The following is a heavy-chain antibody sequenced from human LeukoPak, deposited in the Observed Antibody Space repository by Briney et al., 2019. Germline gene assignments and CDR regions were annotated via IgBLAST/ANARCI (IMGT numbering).Heavy chain of an antibody. V-gene: IGHV3-23*01. Sequence: PGGSLRLSCAASGFTFSTYAMSWVRQAPGKGLEWASGITGSGGIAYYADSVRGRFTISRDSSKNTLNLQMNSLRAEDTAVYYCAKGSAASGTMYAFDIWGQGTMVTVSS. CDR2: ITGSGGIA. CDR3: AKGSAASGTMYAFDI. CDR1: GFTFSTYA. D-gene: IGHD6-13*01. J-gene: IGHJ3*02.